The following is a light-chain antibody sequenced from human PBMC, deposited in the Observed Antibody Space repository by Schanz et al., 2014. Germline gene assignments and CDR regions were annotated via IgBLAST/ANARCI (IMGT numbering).Light chain of an antibody. Sequence: QSALTQPPSASGSPGQSVTISCTGTSSDVGGYNYVSWYQQYPGKAPKLMIYEVNKRPSGVPDRFSGSKSGNTASLTISGLQAEDEADYYCSSYTSSNNLVFGGGTKLTVL. J-gene: IGLJ2*01. CDR1: SSDVGGYNY. V-gene: IGLV2-8*01. CDR2: EVN. CDR3: SSYTSSNNLV.